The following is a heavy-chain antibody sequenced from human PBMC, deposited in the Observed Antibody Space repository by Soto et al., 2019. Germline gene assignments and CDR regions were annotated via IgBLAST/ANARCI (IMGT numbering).Heavy chain of an antibody. J-gene: IGHJ4*02. D-gene: IGHD6-13*01. CDR3: ARWRAEAAVGGF. CDR2: INPDSGAT. CDR1: GYPFSGYY. Sequence: QVQLVQSGAEVKKPGASVQVSCQTSGYPFSGYYVHWVRQAPGQGLEWMGWINPDSGATNLAQKFRGRVTLTSDAATRTVYMGLSVTVDDTAGFLCARWRAEAAVGGFWGQGTMVTFSS. V-gene: IGHV1-2*02.